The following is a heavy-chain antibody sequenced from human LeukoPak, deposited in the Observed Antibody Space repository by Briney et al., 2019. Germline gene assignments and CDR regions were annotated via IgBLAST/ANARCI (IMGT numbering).Heavy chain of an antibody. CDR3: ARDRAVRYFDY. V-gene: IGHV3-33*01. J-gene: IGHJ4*02. CDR2: IWYDGTKK. D-gene: IGHD3-16*02. CDR1: GFTFSNHG. Sequence: GGSLRLSCAAYGFTFSNHGMHWVRQGPGKGLEWVALIWYDGTKKYYADSVKGRLTISRDNSKNTLYLEMNSLRAEDTAVYYCARDRAVRYFDYWGQGTLVIVSS.